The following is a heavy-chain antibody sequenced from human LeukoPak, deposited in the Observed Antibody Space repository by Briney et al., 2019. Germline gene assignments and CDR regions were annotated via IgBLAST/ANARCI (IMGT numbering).Heavy chain of an antibody. CDR3: ATTKGEQWHFDY. CDR1: GFTFSSYW. CDR2: MKQDGSEK. V-gene: IGHV3-7*01. J-gene: IGHJ4*02. Sequence: PGGSLRLSCAASGFTFSSYWMSWVRQAPGKGLEWVANMKQDGSEKYYVDSVKGRFTISRDNAKNSLYLQMNSLRAEDTAVYYCATTKGEQWHFDYWGQGTLVTVSS. D-gene: IGHD6-19*01.